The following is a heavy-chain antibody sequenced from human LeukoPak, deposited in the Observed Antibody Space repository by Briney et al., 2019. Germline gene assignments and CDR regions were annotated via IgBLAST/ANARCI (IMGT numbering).Heavy chain of an antibody. D-gene: IGHD2-2*01. CDR2: ISAYNGNT. V-gene: IGHV1-18*01. CDR3: ARDRTYCSSTSCYSAFDP. Sequence: ASVKVSCKASGYTFTSYGISWVRQAPGQGLEWMGWISAYNGNTNYAQKLQGRVTMTTDTSTSTAYMELRSLRSDDTAVYYCARDRTYCSSTSCYSAFDPWGQGTLVTVSS. CDR1: GYTFTSYG. J-gene: IGHJ5*02.